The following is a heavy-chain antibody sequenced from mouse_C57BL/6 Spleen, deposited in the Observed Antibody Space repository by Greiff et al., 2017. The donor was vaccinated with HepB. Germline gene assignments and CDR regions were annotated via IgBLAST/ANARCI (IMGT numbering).Heavy chain of an antibody. CDR3: AREGDYYSKGGAMDY. J-gene: IGHJ4*01. CDR2: ISDGGSYT. D-gene: IGHD2-5*01. Sequence: EVQRVESGGGLVKPGGSLKLSCAASGFTFSSYAMSWVRQTPEKRLEWVATISDGGSYTYYPDNVKGRFTISRDNAKNNLYLQMSHLKSEETAMYYCAREGDYYSKGGAMDYWGQGTSVTVSS. V-gene: IGHV5-4*01. CDR1: GFTFSSYA.